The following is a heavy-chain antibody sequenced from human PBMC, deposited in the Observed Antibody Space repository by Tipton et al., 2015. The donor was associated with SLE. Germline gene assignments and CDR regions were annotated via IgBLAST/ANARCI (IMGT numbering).Heavy chain of an antibody. CDR2: INHSEST. Sequence: TLSLTCAVYGGSFSGYYWSWIRQPPGKGLEWIGEINHSESTNYNPSLKSRVTISVDTSKNQFSLKLTSVTAADTAVYYCARKVVGRYFDYWGQGTLVTVSS. CDR3: ARKVVGRYFDY. V-gene: IGHV4-34*01. J-gene: IGHJ4*02. D-gene: IGHD1-26*01. CDR1: GGSFSGYY.